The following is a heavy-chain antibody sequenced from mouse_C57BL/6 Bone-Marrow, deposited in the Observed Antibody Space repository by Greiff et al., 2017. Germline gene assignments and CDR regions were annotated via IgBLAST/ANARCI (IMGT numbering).Heavy chain of an antibody. Sequence: EVQLQQSGAELMKPGASVKMSCKASGYTFTDYYMNWVKQSHGKSLEWIGVINPYNGGTSYNQKFKGKATLTVDKSSSTAYMELNSLTSEDSAVYYCARGEDYWGQGTTLTVSS. CDR3: ARGEDY. CDR1: GYTFTDYY. V-gene: IGHV1-19*01. J-gene: IGHJ2*01. CDR2: INPYNGGT.